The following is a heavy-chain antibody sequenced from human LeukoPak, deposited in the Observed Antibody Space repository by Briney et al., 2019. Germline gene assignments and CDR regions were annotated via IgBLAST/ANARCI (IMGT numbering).Heavy chain of an antibody. CDR1: VGSISSTNW. Sequence: QSSETLSLTCAVSVGSISSTNWWTWVRQPPGKGLEWIGEIYHSGNTNYNPSLKSRIIISVDKSKNQFSLNLSSVTAADTAIYYCATLPGATGSSYFDYWGQGTLVTVSS. D-gene: IGHD2-15*01. V-gene: IGHV4-4*02. CDR3: ATLPGATGSSYFDY. J-gene: IGHJ4*02. CDR2: IYHSGNT.